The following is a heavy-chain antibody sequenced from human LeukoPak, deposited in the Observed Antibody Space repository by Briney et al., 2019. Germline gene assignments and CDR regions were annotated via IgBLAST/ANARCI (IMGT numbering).Heavy chain of an antibody. CDR1: GGSISSGGYS. Sequence: SETLSLTCAVSGGSISSGGYSWSWIRQPPGKGLEWIGYIYHSGSTYYNPSLKSRVTISVDTSKNQFSLKLSSVTATDTAVYYCAAQLITIFGVAVNPPGYWGQGTLVTVSS. D-gene: IGHD3-3*01. CDR2: IYHSGST. V-gene: IGHV4-30-2*02. J-gene: IGHJ4*02. CDR3: AAQLITIFGVAVNPPGY.